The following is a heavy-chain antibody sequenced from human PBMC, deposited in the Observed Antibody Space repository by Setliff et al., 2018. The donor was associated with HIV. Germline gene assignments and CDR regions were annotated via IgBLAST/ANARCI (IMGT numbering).Heavy chain of an antibody. D-gene: IGHD2-21*02. J-gene: IGHJ4*02. CDR3: ARGVRVTVVQRGSSLDY. CDR2: FNPIFTTP. V-gene: IGHV1-69*13. CDR1: GGIFSTSS. Sequence: GASVKVSCKSSGGIFSTSSINWVRQAPGQGLEWMGGFNPIFTTPDYAQKFQDRVTMTADESTSTAYMELRGLTSEDTAVYFCARGVRVTVVQRGSSLDYWGQGTLVTVSS.